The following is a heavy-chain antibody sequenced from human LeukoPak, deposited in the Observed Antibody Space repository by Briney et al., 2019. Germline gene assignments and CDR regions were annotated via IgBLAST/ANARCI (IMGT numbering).Heavy chain of an antibody. D-gene: IGHD1-1*01. V-gene: IGHV3-33*01. Sequence: GRSLRLSCAASGFSFSRFGMHWVRQVPGKGLEWVALIWYDGSNTYHADSVKGRFTISRDNSKNMLYVQMNNLRAEDTAVYYCARAPSTALGAFDVWGQGTMVTVSS. CDR3: ARAPSTALGAFDV. CDR1: GFSFSRFG. J-gene: IGHJ3*01. CDR2: IWYDGSNT.